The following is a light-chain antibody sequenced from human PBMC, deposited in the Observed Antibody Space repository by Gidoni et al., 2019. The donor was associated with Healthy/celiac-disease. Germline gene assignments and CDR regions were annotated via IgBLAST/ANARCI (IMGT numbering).Light chain of an antibody. CDR2: DAS. J-gene: IGKJ4*01. V-gene: IGKV3-11*01. CDR1: QSVSSY. CDR3: QQGSKWPPLT. Sequence: DIVFIQSPATLSLSPGERATLSCRPSQSVSSYLACYQQKPGQAPRLLIYDASNRATGIPARFSGSGSGTDVTLTISNLEPEDFAVYYCQQGSKWPPLTFGGGTKVEIK.